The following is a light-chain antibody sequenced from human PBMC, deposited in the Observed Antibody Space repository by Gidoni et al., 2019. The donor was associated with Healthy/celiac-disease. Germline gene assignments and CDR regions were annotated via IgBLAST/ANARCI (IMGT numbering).Light chain of an antibody. Sequence: QSVLTQPPSVSGAPGQRVTIPCTGSSSNIGAGYDVHWYQQLPGTAPKLLSYGNSNRPSGVPDRFSGSKSGTSASLAITGLQAEDEADYYCQSYDSSLSGSVFGGGTKLTV. CDR3: QSYDSSLSGSV. CDR1: SSNIGAGYD. V-gene: IGLV1-40*01. J-gene: IGLJ2*01. CDR2: GNS.